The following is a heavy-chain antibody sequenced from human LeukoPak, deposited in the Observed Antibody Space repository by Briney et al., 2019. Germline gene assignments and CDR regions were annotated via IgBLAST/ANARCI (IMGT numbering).Heavy chain of an antibody. J-gene: IGHJ4*01. Sequence: PGGSLSLSYAASGFTFSSSNSNLVRQAPGKGLEWVGRIKSKTDAGTTDYTAPVKGRFTISRDDPKNMLYLHMNSLKTEDTAMYYCPTDPRYLGHGTMVTVSS. CDR1: GFTFSSSN. CDR3: PTDPRY. V-gene: IGHV3-15*01. CDR2: IKSKTDAGTT.